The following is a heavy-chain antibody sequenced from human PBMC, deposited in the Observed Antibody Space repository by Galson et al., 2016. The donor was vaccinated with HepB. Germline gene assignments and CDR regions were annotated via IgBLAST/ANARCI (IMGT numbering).Heavy chain of an antibody. CDR2: ISSSSNNI. J-gene: IGHJ4*02. Sequence: SLRLSCAASGFTFSSYSMNWVRQAPGKGLEWVSFISSSSNNIYYAQSVKGRFTVPRDNARNSLSLHRNSLGVKDTDIYYCAREGQSSRGWSTFDNWGQGILFTVSS. D-gene: IGHD6-19*01. CDR3: AREGQSSRGWSTFDN. V-gene: IGHV3-48*01. CDR1: GFTFSSYS.